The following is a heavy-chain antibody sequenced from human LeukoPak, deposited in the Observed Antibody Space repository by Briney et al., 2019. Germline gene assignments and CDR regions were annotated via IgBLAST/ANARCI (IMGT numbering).Heavy chain of an antibody. CDR1: GFTFRSYE. D-gene: IGHD2/OR15-2a*01. CDR2: ISSSGSPI. J-gene: IGHJ4*02. CDR3: VRAYFSFWYFDY. Sequence: GGSLRLSCVVSGFTFRSYEMNWVRQAPGKGLEWVSHISSSGSPIYYADSVKGRFTISRDNAKNSLYPQLNNLRAEDTAVYYCVRAYFSFWYFDYWGQGTLVTVSS. V-gene: IGHV3-48*03.